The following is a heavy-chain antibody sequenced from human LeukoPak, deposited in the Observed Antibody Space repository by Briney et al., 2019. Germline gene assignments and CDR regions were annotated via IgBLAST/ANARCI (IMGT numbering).Heavy chain of an antibody. CDR1: GGSISSSNW. CDR3: AREGIAAAGALDY. D-gene: IGHD6-13*01. CDR2: IYHSGST. V-gene: IGHV4-4*02. J-gene: IGHJ4*02. Sequence: PSETLSLTCAVSGGSISSSNWWSWVRQPPGKGLEWIGEIYHSGSTNYNPSLKSRVTIPVDKSKNQFSLKLSSVTAADTAVYYCAREGIAAAGALDYWGQGTLVTVSS.